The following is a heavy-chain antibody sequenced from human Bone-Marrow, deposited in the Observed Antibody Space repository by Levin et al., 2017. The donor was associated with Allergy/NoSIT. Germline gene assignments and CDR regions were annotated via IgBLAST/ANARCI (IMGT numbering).Heavy chain of an antibody. CDR1: GFTFTSYG. J-gene: IGHJ6*02. CDR3: ARDIGYEATFYGLDV. CDR2: IWYSGSRQ. Sequence: GGSLRLSCAASGFTFTSYGMHWVRQAPGKGLEWVAVIWYSGSRQYYGESVKGRFAISRDSSKNTLFLQMNNLTVEDTAVYFCARDIGYEATFYGLDVWGQGTTVTVSS. D-gene: IGHD5-12*01. V-gene: IGHV3-33*01.